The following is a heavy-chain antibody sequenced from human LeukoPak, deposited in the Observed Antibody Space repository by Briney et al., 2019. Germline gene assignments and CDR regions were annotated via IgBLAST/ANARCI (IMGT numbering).Heavy chain of an antibody. V-gene: IGHV3-30*03. Sequence: GGSLRLSCAASGFTFSSYGMHWVRQAPGKGLEWVAVISYDGSHKYYADSVKGRFTISRDNSKNTLYLQMNSLRAEETALYYCVRDLDWGAFDVWGKGTMVTVSS. CDR1: GFTFSSYG. J-gene: IGHJ3*01. D-gene: IGHD3/OR15-3a*01. CDR2: ISYDGSHK. CDR3: VRDLDWGAFDV.